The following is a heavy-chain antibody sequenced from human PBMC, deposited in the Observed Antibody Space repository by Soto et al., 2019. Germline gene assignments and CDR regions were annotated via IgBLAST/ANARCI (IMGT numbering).Heavy chain of an antibody. J-gene: IGHJ4*02. D-gene: IGHD2-15*01. CDR2: ISGSGGYT. CDR3: AKDDREDKTSGHAYFDS. V-gene: IGHV3-23*04. Sequence: VQLVESGGGLVQPGGSLRLSCAASGFTFSSYAMSWVRQAPGKGLEWVSIISGSGGYTYYADSVKGRFTISRDNSDNTLYLQMKSLRAEDTAIYHCAKDDREDKTSGHAYFDSWGQGTLVTVSS. CDR1: GFTFSSYA.